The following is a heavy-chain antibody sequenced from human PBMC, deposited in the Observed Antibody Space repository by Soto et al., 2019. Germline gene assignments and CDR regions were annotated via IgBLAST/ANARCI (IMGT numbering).Heavy chain of an antibody. V-gene: IGHV4-59*01. J-gene: IGHJ6*02. CDR1: GGSISSYY. CDR2: IYYSGST. CDR3: ARAQIVVVPAATAGMDG. D-gene: IGHD2-2*01. Sequence: QVQLQESGPGLVKPSETLSLTCTVSGGSISSYYWSWIRQPPGKGLEWIGYIYYSGSTNYNPSLKRRVTISVDTSKNQFSLKLSFVTAADTAVYYCARAQIVVVPAATAGMDGWGQGTTVTVSS.